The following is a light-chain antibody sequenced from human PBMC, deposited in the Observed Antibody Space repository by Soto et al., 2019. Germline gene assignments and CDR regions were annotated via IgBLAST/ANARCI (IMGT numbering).Light chain of an antibody. CDR3: QQYNSYSWT. J-gene: IGKJ1*01. Sequence: EIFLTQSPDTLSLSPGERATLTCRASQSVTNYIAWYQQRPGQAPRLLIYDASNRATGVPARFSGSRSGTDFTLTISSLQPDDFATYYCQQYNSYSWTFGQGTKVDIK. CDR2: DAS. V-gene: IGKV3-11*01. CDR1: QSVTNY.